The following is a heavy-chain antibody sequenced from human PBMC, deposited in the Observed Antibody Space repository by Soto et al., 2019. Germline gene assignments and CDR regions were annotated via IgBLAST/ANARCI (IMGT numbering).Heavy chain of an antibody. CDR1: GFTFSSYG. V-gene: IGHV3-33*01. D-gene: IGHD3-9*01. CDR2: IWYDGSNK. J-gene: IGHJ4*02. Sequence: QVQLVESGGGVVQPGRSLRLSCAASGFTFSSYGMHWVRQAPGKGQEWVAVIWYDGSNKYYADSVKGRFTISRDNSKNTLYLQMNSLRGEDTAVYYCARDQGHYDILAGYSGYFDYGGQGTLVTVSS. CDR3: ARDQGHYDILAGYSGYFDY.